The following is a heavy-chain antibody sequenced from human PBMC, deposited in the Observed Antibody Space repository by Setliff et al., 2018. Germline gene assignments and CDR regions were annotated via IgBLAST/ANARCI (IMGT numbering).Heavy chain of an antibody. CDR1: GYAFITFG. V-gene: IGHV1-18*01. J-gene: IGHJ4*02. Sequence: ASVTVSCKTSGYAFITFGMSWVRQAPGQGLEWMGWISPVYGIANYARKFQGRVTMTADTSTTTAYLELTSLRYDDTAVYYCVRGPGPSVVVAIPFDHWGQGSLVTVSS. D-gene: IGHD3-22*01. CDR3: VRGPGPSVVVAIPFDH. CDR2: ISPVYGIA.